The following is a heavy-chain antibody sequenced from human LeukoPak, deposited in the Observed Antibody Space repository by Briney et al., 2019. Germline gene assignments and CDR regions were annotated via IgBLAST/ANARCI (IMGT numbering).Heavy chain of an antibody. Sequence: SETLSLTCAVSGGSISSSNWWSWVRQPPGKGLEWIGEIYHSGSTYDNPSLKSRATISVDTSRNQFSLRLSSVTAADTAVYYCARLLYDSAGYYYFDYWGQGTLVTVSS. CDR3: ARLLYDSAGYYYFDY. CDR1: GGSISSSNW. CDR2: IYHSGST. J-gene: IGHJ4*02. V-gene: IGHV4-4*02. D-gene: IGHD3-22*01.